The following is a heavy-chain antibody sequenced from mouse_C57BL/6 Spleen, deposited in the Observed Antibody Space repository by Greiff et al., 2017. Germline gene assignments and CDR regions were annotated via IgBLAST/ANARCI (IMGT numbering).Heavy chain of an antibody. D-gene: IGHD1-1*01. V-gene: IGHV5-9-1*02. CDR2: ISSGGDYI. Sequence: EVQGVESGEGLVKPGGSLKLSCAASGFTFSSYAMSWVRQTPEKRLEWVAYISSGGDYIYYADTVKGRFTISRDNARNTLYLQMSSLKSEDTAMYYCTRDPYYYGSTHYAMDYWGQGTSVTVSS. CDR1: GFTFSSYA. J-gene: IGHJ4*01. CDR3: TRDPYYYGSTHYAMDY.